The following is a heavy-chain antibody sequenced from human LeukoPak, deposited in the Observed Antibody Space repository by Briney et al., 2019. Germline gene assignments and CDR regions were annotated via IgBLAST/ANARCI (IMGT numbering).Heavy chain of an antibody. CDR1: GGTFSSYT. Sequence: SVKVSCKASGGTFSSYTISWVRQAPGQGLEWMGRIIPILGIANYAQKFQGRVTITADKSTSTAYMELSSLRSEDTAVYYCARESGDTIFGVAHYYFDYWGPGTLVTVSS. CDR3: ARESGDTIFGVAHYYFDY. J-gene: IGHJ4*02. CDR2: IIPILGIA. V-gene: IGHV1-69*04. D-gene: IGHD3-3*01.